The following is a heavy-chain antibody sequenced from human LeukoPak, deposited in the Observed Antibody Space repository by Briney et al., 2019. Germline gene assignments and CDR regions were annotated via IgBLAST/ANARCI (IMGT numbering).Heavy chain of an antibody. CDR3: ARNLRSGDYNRQFDP. CDR1: GGSISNYY. V-gene: IGHV4-59*12. D-gene: IGHD3-3*01. Sequence: SETLSLTCTVSGGSISNYYWSWIRQPPGKELEWIAYIHYSGHTGYNPSLKSRVAISLDTSKNQFSLRLSSVTAADTAVYYCARNLRSGDYNRQFDPWGQGTLVTVSS. CDR2: IHYSGHT. J-gene: IGHJ5*02.